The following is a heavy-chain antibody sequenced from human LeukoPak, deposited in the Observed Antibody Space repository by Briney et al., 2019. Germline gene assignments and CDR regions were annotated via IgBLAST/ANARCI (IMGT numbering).Heavy chain of an antibody. D-gene: IGHD3-22*01. CDR3: ARYYYDSSGQPFDAFDI. Sequence: GGSLRLSCAASGFTFSSYWMHWVRQAPGKGLVWVSRINSDGSGTSYADSVKGRFTISRDNAKNTLYLQMNSLRAEDTAVYYCARYYYDSSGQPFDAFDIWGQGTMVTVSS. CDR1: GFTFSSYW. J-gene: IGHJ3*02. CDR2: INSDGSGT. V-gene: IGHV3-74*01.